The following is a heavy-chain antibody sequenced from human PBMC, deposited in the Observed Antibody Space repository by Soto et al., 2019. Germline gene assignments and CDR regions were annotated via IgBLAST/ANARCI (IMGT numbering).Heavy chain of an antibody. CDR2: IWYDGSDK. D-gene: IGHD3-3*01. CDR3: ARGFWSGLYDY. J-gene: IGHJ4*02. Sequence: QVQLVESGGGVVQPGRSLRLSCVASGFTFSDYGMHWVRQAPGKGLEWVAVIWYDGSDKYYADSVKGRFTISRDNSKNTLSLQINSLRADDPDVYSCARGFWSGLYDYSGQGTLVTVSS. CDR1: GFTFSDYG. V-gene: IGHV3-33*01.